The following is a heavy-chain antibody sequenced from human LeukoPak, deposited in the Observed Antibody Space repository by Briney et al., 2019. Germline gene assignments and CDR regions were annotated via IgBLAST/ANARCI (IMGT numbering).Heavy chain of an antibody. CDR3: ARDWTAMGAFDI. Sequence: SETLSLACTVSGGSISSGSYYWSWIRQPAGKGLEWIGRIYTSGSTNYNPSLKSRVTISVDTSKNQFSLKLSSVTAADTAVYYCARDWTAMGAFDIWGQGTMVTVSS. CDR1: GGSISSGSYY. D-gene: IGHD5-18*01. J-gene: IGHJ3*02. V-gene: IGHV4-61*02. CDR2: IYTSGST.